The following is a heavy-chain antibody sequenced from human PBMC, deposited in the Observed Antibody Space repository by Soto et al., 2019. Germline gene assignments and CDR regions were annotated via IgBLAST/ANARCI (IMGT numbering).Heavy chain of an antibody. V-gene: IGHV4-34*01. D-gene: IGHD5-18*01. CDR3: FFFQAEDGIRGRSAVSAFLLNSSSDL. CDR2: INHSGST. Sequence: PGKGLEWIGEINHSGSTNYNPSLKSRVTISVDTSKNQFSLKLSSVTAADTAVYYCFFFQAEDGIRGRSAVSAFLLNSSSDL. J-gene: IGHJ2*01.